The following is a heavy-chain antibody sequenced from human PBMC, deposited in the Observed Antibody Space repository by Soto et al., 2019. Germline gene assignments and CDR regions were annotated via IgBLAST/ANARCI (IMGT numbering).Heavy chain of an antibody. CDR3: ARESSNSPAAFDY. Sequence: SETLSLTCTVSGGSVNSDSYYWGWIRQPPGKGLEWIGYIYYSGSTNYNPSLKSRVTISLDSSRNQFSLKLSSVTAADTAVFYCARESSNSPAAFDYWGQGTLVTVSS. J-gene: IGHJ4*02. V-gene: IGHV4-61*01. CDR2: IYYSGST. CDR1: GGSVNSDSYY. D-gene: IGHD6-6*01.